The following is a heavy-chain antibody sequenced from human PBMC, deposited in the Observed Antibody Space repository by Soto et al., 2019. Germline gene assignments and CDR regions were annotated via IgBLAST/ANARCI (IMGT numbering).Heavy chain of an antibody. Sequence: PXVSLRLSCSASGFIFIESTIYWVRQVPGKGLEAISAVSTSGRSTYYADSVKDRFTISRDNSKNTLFLQMGSLRPEDTASYYCVKQAHGLDGVAFDYWGQGTQVTVSS. D-gene: IGHD2-15*01. J-gene: IGHJ4*02. CDR3: VKQAHGLDGVAFDY. CDR1: GFIFIEST. CDR2: VSTSGRST. V-gene: IGHV3-64D*06.